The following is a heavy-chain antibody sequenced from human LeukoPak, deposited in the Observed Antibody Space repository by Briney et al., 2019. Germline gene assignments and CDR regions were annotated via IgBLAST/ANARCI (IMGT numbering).Heavy chain of an antibody. CDR2: INTYTGNP. Sequence: ASVKVSCKASGYTFIDHAINWVRQAPGRGLEWMGWINTYTGNPTYAQDFTGRFVFFLDTSVSTAYLQISGLKVEDTAVYYCARPLEEWELPFGFWGQGTLVTVSS. J-gene: IGHJ4*02. CDR3: ARPLEEWELPFGF. CDR1: GYTFIDHA. V-gene: IGHV7-4-1*02. D-gene: IGHD4-23*01.